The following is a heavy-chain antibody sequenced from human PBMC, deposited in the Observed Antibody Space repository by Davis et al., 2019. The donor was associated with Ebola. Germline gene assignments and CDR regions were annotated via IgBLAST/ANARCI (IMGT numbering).Heavy chain of an antibody. CDR3: ARDRGYIAVDAFDI. CDR2: IYHSGST. J-gene: IGHJ3*02. V-gene: IGHV4-4*02. D-gene: IGHD6-19*01. Sequence: MPAGSLTLSCAVSGDSISSAYWWSWVRQPPGKGLEWIGEIYHSGSTNYNPSLKSRGTISVDKSKNQFSLKLSSVTAADTAMYYCARDRGYIAVDAFDIWGQGTVVTVSS. CDR1: GDSISSAYW.